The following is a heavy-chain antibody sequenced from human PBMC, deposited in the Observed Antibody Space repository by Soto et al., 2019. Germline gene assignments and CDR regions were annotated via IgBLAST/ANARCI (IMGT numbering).Heavy chain of an antibody. CDR1: GGSFSGYY. D-gene: IGHD3-22*01. V-gene: IGHV4-34*01. J-gene: IGHJ6*02. CDR3: AREFRGGYYYDSSGSQYYGMDV. Sequence: PSETLSLTCAVYGGSFSGYYWGWIRQPPGKGLEWIGEINHSGSTNYNPSLKSRVTISVDTSKNQFSLKLSSVTAGDTAVYYCAREFRGGYYYDSSGSQYYGMDVWGQRTTVTVSS. CDR2: INHSGST.